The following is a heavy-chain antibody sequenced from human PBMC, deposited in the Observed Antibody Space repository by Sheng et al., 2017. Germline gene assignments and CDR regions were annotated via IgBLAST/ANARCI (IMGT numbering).Heavy chain of an antibody. CDR1: GYTFINNG. CDR2: ISVFNGNT. V-gene: IGHV1-18*01. D-gene: IGHD5-12*01. J-gene: IGHJ1*01. Sequence: QVQLVQSGAEVKKPGASVKVSCKASGYTFINNGISWARQAPGQGLEWMGWISVFNGNTNYAQKFQGRVTLTTETSTSTAYMELRSLRSDDTAVYYCARDSWMGEEYFQVLGPGHPGHRLL. CDR3: ARDSWMGEEYFQV.